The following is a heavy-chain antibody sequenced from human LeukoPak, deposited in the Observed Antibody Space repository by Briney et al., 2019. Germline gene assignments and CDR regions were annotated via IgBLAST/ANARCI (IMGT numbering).Heavy chain of an antibody. CDR2: INHSGST. Sequence: PSETLSLTCTVYGGSFSGYYWSWIRQPPGRGLEWIGEINHSGSTNYNPSLKSRVTISVDTSKNQFSLKLSSVTAADTAVYYCARGKYNWNAPSLRAFDIWGQGTMVTVSS. V-gene: IGHV4-34*01. CDR3: ARGKYNWNAPSLRAFDI. J-gene: IGHJ3*02. CDR1: GGSFSGYY. D-gene: IGHD1-20*01.